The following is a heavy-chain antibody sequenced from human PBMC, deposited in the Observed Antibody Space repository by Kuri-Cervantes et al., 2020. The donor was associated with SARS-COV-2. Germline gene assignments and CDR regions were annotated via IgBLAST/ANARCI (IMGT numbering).Heavy chain of an antibody. V-gene: IGHV1-8*02. CDR2: MNPNSGNT. D-gene: IGHD3-22*01. CDR1: GYTFTSYD. Sequence: ASVKVSCKASGYTFTSYDFNWVRQATGQGLEWMGWMNPNSGNTGYAQKFQGRLTMTRDTSITTAYMELSSLTSEDTAVYYCARGPYYDSSGYHLNADYWGQGTLVTVSS. CDR3: ARGPYYDSSGYHLNADY. J-gene: IGHJ4*02.